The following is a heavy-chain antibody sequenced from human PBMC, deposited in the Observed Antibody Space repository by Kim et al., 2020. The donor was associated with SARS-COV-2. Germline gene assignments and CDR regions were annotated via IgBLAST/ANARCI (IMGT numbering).Heavy chain of an antibody. CDR2: VYPGDSDS. J-gene: IGHJ6*03. CDR3: ARQRGFDYDFCSGQLYYMDV. D-gene: IGHD3-3*01. CDR1: GYSFNNYW. Sequence: ESLKISCKASGYSFNNYWIGWVRQMPGKGLEWMGIVYPGDSDSRYSPSFQGQITISADKSISTAYLQWSSLKATDTAIYYCARQRGFDYDFCSGQLYYMDVWGQGTTLTVSS. V-gene: IGHV5-51*01.